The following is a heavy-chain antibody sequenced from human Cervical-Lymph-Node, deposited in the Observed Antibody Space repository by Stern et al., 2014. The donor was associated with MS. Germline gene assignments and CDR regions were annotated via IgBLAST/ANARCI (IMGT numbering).Heavy chain of an antibody. CDR3: ARRVGYCGGGRC. Sequence: VQLVESGAEVKKPGASVKASCTASGYTFTSYDINWVRQAPAQGLEWMGWMNPNSGSTGLAQKFQGRVTMTRNTSTRTAYMELSSLRSEDTAVYYCARRVGYCGGGRCWGQGTLVSVSS. V-gene: IGHV1-8*01. CDR1: GYTFTSYD. CDR2: MNPNSGST. D-gene: IGHD2-15*01. J-gene: IGHJ4*02.